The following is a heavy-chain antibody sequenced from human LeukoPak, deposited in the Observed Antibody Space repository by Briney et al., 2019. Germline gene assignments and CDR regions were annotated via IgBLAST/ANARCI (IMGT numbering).Heavy chain of an antibody. V-gene: IGHV4-39*01. Sequence: PSETLSLTCTVSGGSISSSSYYWGWIRQPPGKGLEWIGSIYYSGSTHYNPSLKSRVTISVDTSKNQFSLKLSSVTAADTAVYYCARRIMITFGGVIAQDYWGQGTLVTVSS. D-gene: IGHD3-16*02. J-gene: IGHJ4*02. CDR2: IYYSGST. CDR3: ARRIMITFGGVIAQDY. CDR1: GGSISSSSYY.